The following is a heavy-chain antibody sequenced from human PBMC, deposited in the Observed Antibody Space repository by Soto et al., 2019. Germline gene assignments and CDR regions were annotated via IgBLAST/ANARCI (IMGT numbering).Heavy chain of an antibody. V-gene: IGHV1-18*01. D-gene: IGHD3-3*01. CDR1: GYTFTSYG. CDR3: ARVGVDFWRAYYGYYFDY. J-gene: IGHJ4*02. Sequence: QVQLVQSGAEVKKPGASVKVSCKASGYTFTSYGISWVRQAPGQGLEWMGWISTYNGDTNYAQKLQGRVTMTTDTSTSTAYMELRSLRSDDTAVYYCARVGVDFWRAYYGYYFDYWGQGTLVTVSS. CDR2: ISTYNGDT.